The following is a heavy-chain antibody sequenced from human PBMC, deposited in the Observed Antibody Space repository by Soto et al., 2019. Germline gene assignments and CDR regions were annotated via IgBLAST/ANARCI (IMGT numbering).Heavy chain of an antibody. D-gene: IGHD3-10*01. CDR3: AGGARGGFAL. CDR2: VHSDGTTT. Sequence: EVQLVESGGGLVQPGESLRLSCAASGFTFDYYWMHWVRQAPGKGLVWVSRVHSDGTTTTYAESVKGRFTISRDNARNTVSLQMGSLRAEDTAIYYCAGGARGGFALWGPGTVVTVSS. J-gene: IGHJ3*01. CDR1: GFTFDYYW. V-gene: IGHV3-74*01.